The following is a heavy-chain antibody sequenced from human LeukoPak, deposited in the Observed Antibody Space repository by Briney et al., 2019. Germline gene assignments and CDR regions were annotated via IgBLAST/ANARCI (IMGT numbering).Heavy chain of an antibody. Sequence: PSETLSLTCTVSSGSISTYYWSWIRQPPGKGREWIGYIFYTGSTNYNPSLNGRVTISVDTSKNQFSLRLSSVTAADTAVYYCARRTSSNYVDFWGQGALVTVSS. J-gene: IGHJ4*02. V-gene: IGHV4-59*01. CDR1: SGSISTYY. D-gene: IGHD4-11*01. CDR2: IFYTGST. CDR3: ARRTSSNYVDF.